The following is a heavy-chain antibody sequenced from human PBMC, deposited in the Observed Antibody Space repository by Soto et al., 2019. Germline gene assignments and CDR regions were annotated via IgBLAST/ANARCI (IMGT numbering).Heavy chain of an antibody. V-gene: IGHV1-69*11. J-gene: IGHJ4*02. CDR3: ATDSGIVAVPAAMGFDY. CDR1: GDSFSTYA. CDR2: IIPLLRST. D-gene: IGHD2-2*01. Sequence: QVQLVQSGAQVKKPASSVKVSCKASGDSFSTYAVSWVRQAPGQGLEWMGKIIPLLRSTTYAQKFRGRVTITADETTSTAYMDLTSLTAEDTAVYYCATDSGIVAVPAAMGFDYWGQGTLVTVSS.